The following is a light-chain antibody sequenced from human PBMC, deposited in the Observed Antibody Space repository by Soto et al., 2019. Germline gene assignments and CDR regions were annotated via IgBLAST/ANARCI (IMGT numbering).Light chain of an antibody. CDR2: AAS. V-gene: IGKV1-39*01. J-gene: IGKJ2*01. Sequence: DIQMTQSPSSLSASVGDRVTITCRASQSIGTYLNWYLQKPGKAPQLLIHAASSLQTGVPSRFSGSGSGTEFTLTISCLQPEDFASFYCQQSFSTPPTFGQGTKLAIK. CDR1: QSIGTY. CDR3: QQSFSTPPT.